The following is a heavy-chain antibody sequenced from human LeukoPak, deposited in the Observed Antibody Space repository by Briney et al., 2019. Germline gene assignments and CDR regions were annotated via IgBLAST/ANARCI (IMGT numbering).Heavy chain of an antibody. V-gene: IGHV1-18*01. D-gene: IGHD4-17*01. Sequence: ASVKVSCKASGYTFTSYGISXXRXAPXQXXXXXGWIXXXNGXTNYAXXXXXRVTMTTDTSTSTAYMELRSLRSDDTAVYYCARDSYDYGEPFDYWGQGTLVTVSS. CDR2: IXXXNGXT. CDR3: ARDSYDYGEPFDY. CDR1: GYTFTSYG. J-gene: IGHJ4*02.